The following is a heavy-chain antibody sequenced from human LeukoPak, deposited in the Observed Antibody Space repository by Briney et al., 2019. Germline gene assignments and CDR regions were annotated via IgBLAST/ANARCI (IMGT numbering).Heavy chain of an antibody. J-gene: IGHJ5*02. D-gene: IGHD5-18*01. V-gene: IGHV1-2*02. CDR3: ARALRYSYGSGIWFDP. CDR1: GYTFTGYY. CDR2: INPNSGGT. Sequence: ASVKVSCKASGYTFTGYYMHWVRQAPGQGLEWMGWINPNSGGTNYAQKFQGRVTMTRDTSISTAYMELSRLRSDDTAVYYCARALRYSYGSGIWFDPWGQGTLVTVSS.